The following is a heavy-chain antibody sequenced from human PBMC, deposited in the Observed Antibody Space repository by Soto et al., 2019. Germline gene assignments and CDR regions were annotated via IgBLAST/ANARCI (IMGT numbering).Heavy chain of an antibody. J-gene: IGHJ4*02. CDR1: GYNFTNYW. Sequence: GESLKISCQAFGYNFTNYWIGWVRQMPAKGLEWMGIIYPGDSDISYSPSFQGQVIISADKSISTAYLQWSSLKASDTAMYYCAIGCPYSYGQLHYYWSRGTPVPGSS. CDR3: AIGCPYSYGQLHYY. CDR2: IYPGDSDI. D-gene: IGHD5-18*01. V-gene: IGHV5-51*01.